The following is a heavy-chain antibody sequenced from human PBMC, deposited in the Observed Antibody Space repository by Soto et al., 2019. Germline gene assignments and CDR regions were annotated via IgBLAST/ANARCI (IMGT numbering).Heavy chain of an antibody. Sequence: SVKVSCKASGFTFTSSAVQWVRQARGQRLEWIGWIVVGSGNTNYAQKFQERVTITRDMSTSTAYMELRSLRSDDTAVYYCASCSSSWYPCYYYYGMDVWGQGTTVTVSS. CDR1: GFTFTSSA. CDR3: ASCSSSWYPCYYYYGMDV. CDR2: IVVGSGNT. J-gene: IGHJ6*02. D-gene: IGHD6-13*01. V-gene: IGHV1-58*01.